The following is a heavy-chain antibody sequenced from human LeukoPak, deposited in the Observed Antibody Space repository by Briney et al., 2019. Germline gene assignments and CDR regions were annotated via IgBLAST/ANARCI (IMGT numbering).Heavy chain of an antibody. CDR2: INPNSGGT. D-gene: IGHD3-9*01. Sequence: ASVKVSCKASGYTFTGYYMHWVRQAPGQGLERMGWINPNSGGTNYAQKFQGRVTMTRDTSISTAYMELRRLRSDDTAVYYCARHFTGYYLREYFHHWGQGTLVTVSS. CDR3: ARHFTGYYLREYFHH. CDR1: GYTFTGYY. V-gene: IGHV1-2*02. J-gene: IGHJ1*01.